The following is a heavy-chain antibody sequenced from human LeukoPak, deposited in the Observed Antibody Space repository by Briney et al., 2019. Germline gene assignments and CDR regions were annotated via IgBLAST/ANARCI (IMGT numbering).Heavy chain of an antibody. D-gene: IGHD5-24*01. V-gene: IGHV4-39*07. Sequence: SETLSLTCTVSGGPISSYYWSWIRQPPGKGLEWIGSIYYSGSTYYNPSLKSRVTISVDTSKNQFSLKLSSVTAADTAVYYCARHRSGWLQSSFDYWGQGTLVTVSS. CDR2: IYYSGST. J-gene: IGHJ4*02. CDR1: GGPISSYY. CDR3: ARHRSGWLQSSFDY.